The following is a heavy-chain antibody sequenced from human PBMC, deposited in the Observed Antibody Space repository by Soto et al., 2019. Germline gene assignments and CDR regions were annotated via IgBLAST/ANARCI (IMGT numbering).Heavy chain of an antibody. J-gene: IGHJ6*02. Sequence: QVQLVQSGAEVKKPGSSVKVSCKASGGTFSSYAISWVRQAPGQGLEWMGGIIPIFGTANYAQKFQGRVTITADESTSTAYMERSSLRSEDTAVYYCASRTGVTAMAYYYYYGMDVWGQGTTVTVSS. CDR2: IIPIFGTA. CDR1: GGTFSSYA. D-gene: IGHD5-18*01. V-gene: IGHV1-69*01. CDR3: ASRTGVTAMAYYYYYGMDV.